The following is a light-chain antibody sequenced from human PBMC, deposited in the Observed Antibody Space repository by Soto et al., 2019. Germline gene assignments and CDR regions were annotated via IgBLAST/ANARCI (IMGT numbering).Light chain of an antibody. CDR2: EVS. J-gene: IGLJ1*01. Sequence: QSALTQPASVSGSPGQSITISCTGTSSDVGGYNYVSWYQQHPGKAPKLMIYEVSKRPSGVSNPFSGSKSGNPASLTISGLQDEDEADYYCSSYTSSSTPSVFGTGTKLTVL. V-gene: IGLV2-14*01. CDR3: SSYTSSSTPSV. CDR1: SSDVGGYNY.